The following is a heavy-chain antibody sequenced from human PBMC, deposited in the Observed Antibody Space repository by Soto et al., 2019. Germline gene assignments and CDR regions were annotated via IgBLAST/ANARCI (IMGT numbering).Heavy chain of an antibody. Sequence: LRLSCTGSGFAFVAFAISWFRQAPGKGLEWLGFIRGKAYGGTTEYADSVRGMFTISRDDSKSIAYLQINSLRTEDTAVYYCARVYCGHDCPEYFQYWGQGTLVTVSS. V-gene: IGHV3-49*03. CDR1: GFAFVAFA. J-gene: IGHJ1*01. CDR2: IRGKAYGGTT. D-gene: IGHD2-21*02. CDR3: ARVYCGHDCPEYFQY.